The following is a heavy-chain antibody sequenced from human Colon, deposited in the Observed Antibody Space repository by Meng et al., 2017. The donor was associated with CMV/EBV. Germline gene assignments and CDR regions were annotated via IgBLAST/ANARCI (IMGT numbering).Heavy chain of an antibody. CDR2: IHYSGII. CDR1: GGSVSYGYY. CDR3: ARGGDPYNIRL. V-gene: IGHV4-31*03. Sequence: CTGCGGSVSYGYYWNWGGLHPGKGREWMGGIHYSGIIYYNPDLTTRATIPVDTSKNQFSLKLSSVTAADTDVYYCARGGDPYNIRLWGQGTLVTVSS. J-gene: IGHJ4*02. D-gene: IGHD5-24*01.